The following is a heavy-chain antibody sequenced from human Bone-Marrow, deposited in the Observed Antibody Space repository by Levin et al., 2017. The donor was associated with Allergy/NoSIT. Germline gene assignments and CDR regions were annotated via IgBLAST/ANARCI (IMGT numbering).Heavy chain of an antibody. CDR3: ARDLYCSGGSCYDYYYYMDV. J-gene: IGHJ6*03. CDR2: INPNSGGT. CDR1: GYTFTGYY. Sequence: ASVKVSCKASGYTFTGYYMHWVRQAPGQGLEWMGRINPNSGGTNYAQKFQGRVTMTRDTSISTAYMELSRLRSDDTAVYYCARDLYCSGGSCYDYYYYMDVWGKGTTVTVSS. D-gene: IGHD2-15*01. V-gene: IGHV1-2*06.